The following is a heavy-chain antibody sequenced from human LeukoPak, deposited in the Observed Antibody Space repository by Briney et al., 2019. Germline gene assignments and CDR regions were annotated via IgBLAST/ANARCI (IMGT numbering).Heavy chain of an antibody. J-gene: IGHJ6*02. V-gene: IGHV5-51*01. CDR2: IYPGDSDT. CDR3: ARPGLNYYFGMDV. Sequence: GESLKISCKGSGYNFTNYWIGWVRQIPGKGLEWMGIIYPGDSDTRYSPSFQGQVTISADRSISTAYLQWSSLKASDTAMYYCARPGLNYYFGMDVWGQGTTVTVSS. CDR1: GYNFTNYW.